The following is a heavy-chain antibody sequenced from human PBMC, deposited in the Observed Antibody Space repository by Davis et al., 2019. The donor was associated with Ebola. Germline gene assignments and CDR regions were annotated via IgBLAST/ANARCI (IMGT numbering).Heavy chain of an antibody. D-gene: IGHD6-13*01. Sequence: SVKVSCKASGGTFSSYAISWVRQAPGQGLEWMGGIIPIFGTANYAQKFQGRVTITADESTSTAYMELSSLRSEDTAVYYCAKAEYSSSWYAPRSYGMDVWGQGTTVTVSS. CDR3: AKAEYSSSWYAPRSYGMDV. CDR1: GGTFSSYA. V-gene: IGHV1-69*13. CDR2: IIPIFGTA. J-gene: IGHJ6*02.